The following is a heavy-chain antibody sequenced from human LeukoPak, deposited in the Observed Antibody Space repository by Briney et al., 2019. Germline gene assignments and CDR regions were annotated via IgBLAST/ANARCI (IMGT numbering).Heavy chain of an antibody. CDR1: GFTFSSYG. CDR2: IRYDGSNK. CDR3: ARGRSIAAAADY. J-gene: IGHJ4*02. Sequence: GGSLRLSCAASGFTFSSYGMHWVRQAPGKGLEWVAFIRYDGSNKYYADSVKGRFTISRDNSKNTLYLQMNSLRAEDTAVYYCARGRSIAAAADYWGQGTLVTVSS. D-gene: IGHD6-13*01. V-gene: IGHV3-30*02.